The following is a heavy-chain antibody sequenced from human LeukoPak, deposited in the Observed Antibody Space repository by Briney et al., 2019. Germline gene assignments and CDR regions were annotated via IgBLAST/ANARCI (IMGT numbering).Heavy chain of an antibody. CDR3: AKGLRYSSSSPFDY. CDR2: ISGSGGST. CDR1: GFTFSSYA. Sequence: GGSLRLSCAASGFTFSSYAMSWVRRAPGKGLEWVSAISGSGGSTYYADSVKGRFTISRDNSKNTLYLQMNSLRAEDTAVYYCAKGLRYSSSSPFDYWGQGTLVTVSS. V-gene: IGHV3-23*01. D-gene: IGHD6-6*01. J-gene: IGHJ4*02.